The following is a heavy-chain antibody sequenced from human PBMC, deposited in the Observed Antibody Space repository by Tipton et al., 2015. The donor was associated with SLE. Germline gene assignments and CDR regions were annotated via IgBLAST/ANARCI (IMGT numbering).Heavy chain of an antibody. J-gene: IGHJ6*02. CDR1: GGSISSSSSYY. Sequence: GLVKPSETLSLTCAVYGGSISSSSSYYWAWIRQPPGKGVEWIGEINHRGSTNYNPSLKSRVTISVDTSKNQFSLKLRSVTAADTAVYYCARSYYGMDVWGQGTTVTVSS. CDR3: ARSYYGMDV. V-gene: IGHV4-34*01. CDR2: INHRGST.